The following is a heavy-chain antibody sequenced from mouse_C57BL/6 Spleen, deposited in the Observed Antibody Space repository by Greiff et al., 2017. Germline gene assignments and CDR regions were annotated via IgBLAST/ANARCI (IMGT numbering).Heavy chain of an antibody. CDR2: INPGSGGT. V-gene: IGHV1-54*01. D-gene: IGHD4-1*01. CDR3: ARWENAMDY. Sequence: LVESGAELVRPGTSVKVSCKASGYAFTNYLIEWVKQRPGQGLEWIGVINPGSGGTNYNEKFKGKATLTADKSSSTAYMQLSSLTSEDSAVYFCARWENAMDYWGQGTSVTVSS. CDR1: GYAFTNYL. J-gene: IGHJ4*01.